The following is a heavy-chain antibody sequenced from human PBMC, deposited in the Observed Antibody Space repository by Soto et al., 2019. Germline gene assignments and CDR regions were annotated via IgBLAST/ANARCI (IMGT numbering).Heavy chain of an antibody. CDR2: TYYRSKWYN. J-gene: IGHJ6*03. CDR3: ARDGRYSSSSYYYYYMDV. V-gene: IGHV6-1*01. Sequence: SQTLSLTCAISGDSVSSNSAAWNWIRQSPSRGLEWLGRTYYRSKWYNDYAVSVKSRITINPDTSKNQFSLQLNSVTPEDTAVYYCARDGRYSSSSYYYYYMDVWGKGTTVTVSS. D-gene: IGHD6-6*01. CDR1: GDSVSSNSAA.